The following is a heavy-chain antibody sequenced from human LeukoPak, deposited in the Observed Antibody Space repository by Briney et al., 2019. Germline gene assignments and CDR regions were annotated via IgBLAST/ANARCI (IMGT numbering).Heavy chain of an antibody. CDR1: GFTLSSFS. D-gene: IGHD1-14*01. Sequence: PGGSLRLPCVASGFTLSSFSMHWVRQSPGRGLEYVSAINYKGGPTYYADSVKGRFTISTDNSKNTLYLQMTSLRREDMGVYYCARVGPETAFDYWGQGTLVTVSS. CDR3: ARVGPETAFDY. CDR2: INYKGGPT. V-gene: IGHV3-64*02. J-gene: IGHJ4*02.